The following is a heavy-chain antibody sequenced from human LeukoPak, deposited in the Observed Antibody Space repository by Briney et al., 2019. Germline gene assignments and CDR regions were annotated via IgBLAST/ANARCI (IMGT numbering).Heavy chain of an antibody. CDR2: IKSRTDGGTA. CDR3: ATVAYCSGVSCYGAFDI. J-gene: IGHJ3*02. D-gene: IGHD2-15*01. Sequence: GGSLRLCCAASGFTFSDAWMSWVRQGPGKGLEWVGRIKSRTDGGTADYAAPVKGRFTISRDDSKNTLYLQMNSLKTDDTAVYYCATVAYCSGVSCYGAFDIWGQGTMVTVSS. V-gene: IGHV3-15*01. CDR1: GFTFSDAW.